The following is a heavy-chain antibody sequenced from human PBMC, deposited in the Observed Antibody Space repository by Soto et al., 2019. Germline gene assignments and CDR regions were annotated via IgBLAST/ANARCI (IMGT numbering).Heavy chain of an antibody. D-gene: IGHD6-13*01. CDR1: GYTFTSYG. V-gene: IGHV1-3*01. CDR2: TNPDNGNT. CDR3: ARDGDSSSWYVAYYYGMDV. Sequence: QGQLVQSGAGVKKPGASVKVSCKASGYTFTSYGVHWVRQAPVQSLEWTGWTNPDNGNTKYSQKFHGRVTIIRDTSASTAYMELSSLRSADTAVYYCARDGDSSSWYVAYYYGMDVWGQGTTVTVSS. J-gene: IGHJ6*02.